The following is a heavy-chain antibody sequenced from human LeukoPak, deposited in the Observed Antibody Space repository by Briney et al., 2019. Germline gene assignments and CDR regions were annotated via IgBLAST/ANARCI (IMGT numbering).Heavy chain of an antibody. V-gene: IGHV4-39*01. CDR2: IYYSGST. CDR3: ASLPATFDFWSGTFDY. D-gene: IGHD3-3*01. Sequence: PSETLSLTCTVSGGSISSSSYYWGWIRQPPGKGLEWIGSIYYSGSTYYNPSLKSRVTISVDTSKNQFSLKLSSVTAADTAVYYCASLPATFDFWSGTFDYWGQGTLVTVSS. CDR1: GGSISSSSYY. J-gene: IGHJ4*02.